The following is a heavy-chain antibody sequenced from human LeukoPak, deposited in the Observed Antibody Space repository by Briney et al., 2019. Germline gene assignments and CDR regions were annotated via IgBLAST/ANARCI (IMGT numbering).Heavy chain of an antibody. Sequence: ASVKVSCKASGYTFTNYDINWVRHATRQGLEWMGWMNPNSGNTSYAQTFQGRVTMTRRTSISTHYMQLSSLRSEDDTVYYYSRAPIAGPGTFNPWRQAALVSVSP. CDR3: SRAPIAGPGTFNP. CDR1: GYTFTNYD. V-gene: IGHV1-8*01. D-gene: IGHD6-19*01. CDR2: MNPNSGNT. J-gene: IGHJ5*02.